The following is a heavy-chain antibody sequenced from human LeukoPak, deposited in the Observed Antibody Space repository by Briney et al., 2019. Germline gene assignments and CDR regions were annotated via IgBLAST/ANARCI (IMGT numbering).Heavy chain of an antibody. J-gene: IGHJ4*02. CDR3: AKAFYYGPDSSYVSFDY. V-gene: IGHV3-53*01. CDR1: GFTVSSNY. D-gene: IGHD3-10*01. CDR2: IYSGGST. Sequence: GGSLRLSCAASGFTVSSNYMSWVRQAPGKGLEWVSVIYSGGSTYYADSVKGRFTISSDNSKNTLYLQMNSLRAEDTAIYYCAKAFYYGPDSSYVSFDYWGQGTLVTVSS.